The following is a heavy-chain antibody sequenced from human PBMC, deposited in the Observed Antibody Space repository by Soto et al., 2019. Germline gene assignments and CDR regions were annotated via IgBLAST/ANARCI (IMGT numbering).Heavy chain of an antibody. J-gene: IGHJ6*02. CDR2: INPSGGST. D-gene: IGHD6-13*01. Sequence: GASVKVSCKASGYTFTSYYMHWVRQAPGQGLEWMGIINPSGGSTSYAQKFQGRVTMTRDTSTSTVYMELSSLRSEDTAVYYCARAKDGYSSSWWDYYYGMDVWGQGTTVTVSS. CDR3: ARAKDGYSSSWWDYYYGMDV. V-gene: IGHV1-46*03. CDR1: GYTFTSYY.